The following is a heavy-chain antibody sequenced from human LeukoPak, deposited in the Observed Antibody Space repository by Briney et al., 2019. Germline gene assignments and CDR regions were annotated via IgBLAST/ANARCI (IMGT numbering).Heavy chain of an antibody. D-gene: IGHD6-19*01. CDR3: ASGIAVAGHFDY. CDR1: GGSISSYY. J-gene: IGHJ4*02. V-gene: IGHV4-59*08. Sequence: SETLSLTCTVSGGSISSYYWSWIRQPPGKGLEWIGYIYCSGSTNYNPSLKSRVTISVDTSKNQFSLKLSSVTAADTAVYYCASGIAVAGHFDYWGQGTLVTVSS. CDR2: IYCSGST.